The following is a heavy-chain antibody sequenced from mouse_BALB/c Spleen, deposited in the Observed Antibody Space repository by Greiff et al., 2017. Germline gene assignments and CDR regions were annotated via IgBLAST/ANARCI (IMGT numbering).Heavy chain of an antibody. CDR1: GFTFSSYT. D-gene: IGHD1-1*01. CDR3: TRVGSSYFDY. V-gene: IGHV5-6-4*01. CDR2: ISSGGSYT. Sequence: EVKLMESGGGLVKPGGSLKLSCAASGFTFSSYTMSWVRQTPEKRLEWVATISSGGSYTYYPDSVKGRFTISRDNAKNTLYLQMSSLKSEDTAMYYCTRVGSSYFDYWGQGTTLTVSS. J-gene: IGHJ2*01.